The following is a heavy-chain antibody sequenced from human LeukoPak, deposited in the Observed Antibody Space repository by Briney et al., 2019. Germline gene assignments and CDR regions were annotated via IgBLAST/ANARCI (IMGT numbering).Heavy chain of an antibody. CDR2: IYYSGST. J-gene: IGHJ4*02. Sequence: SETLSLTCAVYGGSFSGYYWSWIRQPPGKGLEWIGYIYYSGSTNYNPSLKSRVTISVDTSKNQFSLKLSSVTAADTAVYYCARDPNTAMVKGFDYWGQGTLVTVSS. CDR1: GGSFSGYY. D-gene: IGHD5-18*01. V-gene: IGHV4-59*01. CDR3: ARDPNTAMVKGFDY.